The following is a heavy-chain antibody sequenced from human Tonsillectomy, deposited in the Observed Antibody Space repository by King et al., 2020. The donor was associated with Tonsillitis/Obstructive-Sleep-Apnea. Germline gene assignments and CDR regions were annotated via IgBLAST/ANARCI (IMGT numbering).Heavy chain of an antibody. CDR3: ARRLEDEERSGDADY. D-gene: IGHD3-3*01. CDR1: GGTFSSYA. Sequence: VQLVPSGAAVKTPGSSVKVSCKASGGTFSSYALSWVRQAPGQGLEWMGGIIPILGIANYAQKFQGRVTITADKSTSTAYMELSSLRSEDTAVSDCARRLEDEERSGDADYWGQGTRGTGSS. J-gene: IGHJ4*02. V-gene: IGHV1-69*10. CDR2: IIPILGIA.